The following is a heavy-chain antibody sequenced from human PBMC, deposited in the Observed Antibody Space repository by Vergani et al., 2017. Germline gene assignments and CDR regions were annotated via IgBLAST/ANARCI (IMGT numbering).Heavy chain of an antibody. CDR1: GGSFSGYY. Sequence: QVQLQQWGAGLLKPSETLSLTCAVYGGSFSGYYWSWIRQPPGKGLEWIGEINHSGSTNYNPSFKSRVNISVDTSKNQFPMKLSSVNAADTAVYYCARDAGIAAAGTPIYYYYGMDVWGQGTTVTVSS. J-gene: IGHJ6*02. V-gene: IGHV4-34*01. D-gene: IGHD6-13*01. CDR3: ARDAGIAAAGTPIYYYYGMDV. CDR2: INHSGST.